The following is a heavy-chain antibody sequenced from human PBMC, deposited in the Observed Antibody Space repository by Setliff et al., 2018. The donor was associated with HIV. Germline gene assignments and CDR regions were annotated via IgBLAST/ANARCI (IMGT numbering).Heavy chain of an antibody. CDR1: GGSISSGGYY. Sequence: SETLSLTCTVSGGSISSGGYYWTWIRQHPGKGLEWIGYIYNTGSTYHSPSLKSRVTISVDTSKNQFSLKLSSVTAADTAVYYCAVLTHYYGSGSSGPTDYYYYMDVWGKGTTVTVSS. CDR3: AVLTHYYGSGSSGPTDYYYYMDV. J-gene: IGHJ6*03. CDR2: IYNTGST. V-gene: IGHV4-30-4*08. D-gene: IGHD3-10*01.